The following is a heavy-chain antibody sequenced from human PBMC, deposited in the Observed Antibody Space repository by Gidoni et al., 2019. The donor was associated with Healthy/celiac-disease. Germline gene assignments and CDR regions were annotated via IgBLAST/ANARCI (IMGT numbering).Heavy chain of an antibody. CDR3: TRDRIQLWLGAFDI. Sequence: EVQLVESGGGLVQPGRSLRLSCTASGFPFGDYAMSWFRQAPGKGLEWVGFIRSKAYGGTTEYAASVKGRFTISRDDSKSIAYLQMNSLKTEDTAVYYCTRDRIQLWLGAFDIWGQGTMVTVSS. CDR1: GFPFGDYA. V-gene: IGHV3-49*03. CDR2: IRSKAYGGTT. D-gene: IGHD5-18*01. J-gene: IGHJ3*02.